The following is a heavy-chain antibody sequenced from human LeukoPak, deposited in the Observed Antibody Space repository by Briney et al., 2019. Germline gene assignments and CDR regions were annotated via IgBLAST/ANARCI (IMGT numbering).Heavy chain of an antibody. J-gene: IGHJ4*02. V-gene: IGHV3-33*01. CDR1: GFTFSDYG. Sequence: PGGSLRLSCAASGFTFSDYGMHWVRQAPGKGLEWVAVIWYDGNNKYYADSVKGRFTISRDNSKNTPYLQMNSLRAEDTAVYYCARKTGGNFDYWGQGILVTVSS. CDR3: ARKTGGNFDY. D-gene: IGHD7-27*01. CDR2: IWYDGNNK.